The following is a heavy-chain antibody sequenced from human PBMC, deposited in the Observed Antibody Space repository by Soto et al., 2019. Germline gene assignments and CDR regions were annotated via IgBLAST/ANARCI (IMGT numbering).Heavy chain of an antibody. Sequence: PSETLSLTCAVYGGSFRGYFWSWIRQPPGKGLEWIGEINHSGITSYSPSLGSRVTTSVDTPKNQLSLRLRSVTAADTAVYYCARDKTQGAGWFDPWGRGTLVTVSS. D-gene: IGHD1-26*01. V-gene: IGHV4-34*10. CDR2: INHSGIT. J-gene: IGHJ5*02. CDR3: ARDKTQGAGWFDP. CDR1: GGSFRGYF.